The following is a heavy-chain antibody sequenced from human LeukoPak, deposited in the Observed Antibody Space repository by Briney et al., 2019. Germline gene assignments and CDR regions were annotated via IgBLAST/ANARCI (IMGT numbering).Heavy chain of an antibody. V-gene: IGHV4-39*01. CDR2: IYYSGST. D-gene: IGHD3-10*01. CDR1: GGSISSSSYY. Sequence: PSETLSLTCTVSGGSISSSSYYWGWIRQPPGKGLEWIGSIYYSGSTYYNPSLKSRVTISVDTSKNQFSLKLSSVTAADTAVYYCACPPVVRGENVLDYWGQGTLVTVSS. CDR3: ACPPVVRGENVLDY. J-gene: IGHJ4*02.